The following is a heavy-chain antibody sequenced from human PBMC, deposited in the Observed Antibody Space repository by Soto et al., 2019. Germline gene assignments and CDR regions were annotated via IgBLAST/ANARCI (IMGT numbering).Heavy chain of an antibody. D-gene: IGHD2-2*02. CDR3: ARSFLVVPAAINGVGAFDI. CDR2: IYYSGST. CDR1: GGAISSGGYY. J-gene: IGHJ3*02. V-gene: IGHV4-31*03. Sequence: SETLSLTCTVSGGAISSGGYYWSWIRQHPGKGLEWIGYIYYSGSTYYNPSLKSRVTISVDTSKNQFSLKLSSVTAADTAVYYCARSFLVVPAAINGVGAFDIWGQGTMVTVSS.